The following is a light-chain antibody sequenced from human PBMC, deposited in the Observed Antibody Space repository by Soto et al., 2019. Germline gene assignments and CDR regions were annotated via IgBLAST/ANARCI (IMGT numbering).Light chain of an antibody. J-gene: IGLJ2*01. CDR1: SSDVGGYNY. CDR3: SSYTSSSTPLYVV. V-gene: IGLV2-14*01. Sequence: QSALTQPASVSGSPGQSITISCTGTSSDVGGYNYVSCYQQHPGTANKLMIYDVSNRPSGVSNRFSGSKSGNTASPTIAGLQAEAEDDYYYSSYTSSSTPLYVVFGGGTKLTVL. CDR2: DVS.